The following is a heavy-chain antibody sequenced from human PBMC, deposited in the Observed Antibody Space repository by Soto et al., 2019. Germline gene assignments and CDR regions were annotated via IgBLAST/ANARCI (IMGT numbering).Heavy chain of an antibody. CDR2: ISSSSSSI. CDR3: ARDYEYWSGYYKGFDY. V-gene: IGHV3-48*02. J-gene: IGHJ4*02. D-gene: IGHD3-3*01. CDR1: GFTFSSYS. Sequence: GSLRLSCAASGFTFSSYSMNWVRQAPGKGLEWVSYISSSSSSIYYADSVKGRFTISRDNAKNSLYLQMNSLRDEDTAVYYCARDYEYWSGYYKGFDYWGQGTLVTVSS.